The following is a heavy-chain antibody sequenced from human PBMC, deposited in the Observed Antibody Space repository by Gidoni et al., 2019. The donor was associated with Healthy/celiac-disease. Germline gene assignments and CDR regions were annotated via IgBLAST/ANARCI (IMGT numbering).Heavy chain of an antibody. Sequence: QVQLVQSGAAVTKPGSALKVSCKASGGTFSRYASSWVRQAPGQGLEWMGVIIPIFGTANYAQKFQGRVTSTADESTSTAYMELSSLRSEDTAVYYCARDKGQYYYDSSCYPDIWGQGTMVTVSS. CDR1: GGTFSRYA. CDR3: ARDKGQYYYDSSCYPDI. V-gene: IGHV1-69*01. J-gene: IGHJ3*02. D-gene: IGHD3-22*01. CDR2: IIPIFGTA.